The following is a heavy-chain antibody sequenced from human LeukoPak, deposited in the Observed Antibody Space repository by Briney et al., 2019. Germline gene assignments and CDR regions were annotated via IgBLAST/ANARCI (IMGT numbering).Heavy chain of an antibody. Sequence: GSLRLSCAASGFTFSSYAMNWVRQAPGKGLEWVSAISGSGGSTHYADSVKGRFTISRDNSKNTLYLQMNSLRAEDTAVYYCAKVLNYYGSGYFDYWGQGTLVTVSS. CDR3: AKVLNYYGSGYFDY. CDR1: GFTFSSYA. CDR2: ISGSGGST. D-gene: IGHD3-10*01. J-gene: IGHJ4*02. V-gene: IGHV3-23*01.